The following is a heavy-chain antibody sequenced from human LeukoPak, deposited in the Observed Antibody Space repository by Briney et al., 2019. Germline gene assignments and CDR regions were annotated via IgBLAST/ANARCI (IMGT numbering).Heavy chain of an antibody. Sequence: GESLKISCKGSGYSFTSYWIGWVRQMPGKGLGGRGIIYPGDSDPRYSPSFQGQVTISADKSISTAYLQWSSLKASDTAMYYCARHAKETYYDFWSGYPELYYFDYWGQGTLVTVSS. CDR2: IYPGDSDP. V-gene: IGHV5-51*01. CDR1: GYSFTSYW. J-gene: IGHJ4*02. CDR3: ARHAKETYYDFWSGYPELYYFDY. D-gene: IGHD3-3*01.